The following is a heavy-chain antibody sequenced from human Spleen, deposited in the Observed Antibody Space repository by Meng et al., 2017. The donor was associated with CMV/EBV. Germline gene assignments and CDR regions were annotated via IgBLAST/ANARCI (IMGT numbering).Heavy chain of an antibody. D-gene: IGHD3-3*01. J-gene: IGHJ4*02. CDR2: INPNSGGT. CDR3: ARGRGKEWLLFDY. Sequence: GESLKISCKGSGYSFTSYWIGWVRQAPGQGLEWMGWINPNSGGTNYAQKFQGRVTMTRDTSISTAYMELSRLRSDDTAVYYCARGRGKEWLLFDYWGQGTLVTVSS. CDR1: GYSFTSYW. V-gene: IGHV1-2*02.